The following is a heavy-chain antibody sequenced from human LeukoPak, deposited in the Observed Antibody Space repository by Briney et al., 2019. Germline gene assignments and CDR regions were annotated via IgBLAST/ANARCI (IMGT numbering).Heavy chain of an antibody. CDR1: GGSVSSGSYY. D-gene: IGHD6-6*01. CDR3: ARGSNYFDY. CDR2: IYYSGST. Sequence: KSSETLSLTCTVSGGSVSSGSYYWSWIRQPPGKGLEWIGYIYYSGSTNYNPSLKSRVTISVDTSKNQFSLKVTSVTAADTAIYYCARGSNYFDYWGQGILVTVSS. J-gene: IGHJ4*02. V-gene: IGHV4-61*01.